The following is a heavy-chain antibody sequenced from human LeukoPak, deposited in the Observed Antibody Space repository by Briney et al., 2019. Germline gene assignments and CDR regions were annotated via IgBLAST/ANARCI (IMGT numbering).Heavy chain of an antibody. CDR3: ARGIAAAGPFDY. CDR1: GYTFTGYG. J-gene: IGHJ4*02. D-gene: IGHD6-13*01. V-gene: IGHV1-18*01. Sequence: GSVNVSCAASGYTFTGYGISWGRQAPGQGREGMGWISAYNGNTNYAQKLQGRVTMTTDTSTSTAYMELRSLRSEDTAVYSCARGIAAAGPFDYWGQGTLVTVSS. CDR2: ISAYNGNT.